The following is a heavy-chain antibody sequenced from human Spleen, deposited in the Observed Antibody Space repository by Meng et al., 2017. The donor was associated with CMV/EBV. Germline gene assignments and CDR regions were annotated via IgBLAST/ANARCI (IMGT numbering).Heavy chain of an antibody. CDR1: GFMFDDYT. CDR2: ISWDGGRT. D-gene: IGHD5-12*01. J-gene: IGHJ4*02. V-gene: IGHV3-43*01. Sequence: GESLKISCTTSGFMFDDYTMHWVRQPPGKGLEWVSLISWDGGRTHYGESVEGRFAISRDNSKKSLFLQMNSLRAEDTAVYYCAREGGYRFGYFDYWGQGTLVTVSS. CDR3: AREGGYRFGYFDY.